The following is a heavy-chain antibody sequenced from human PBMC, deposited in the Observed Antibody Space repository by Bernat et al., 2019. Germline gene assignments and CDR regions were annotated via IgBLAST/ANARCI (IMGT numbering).Heavy chain of an antibody. Sequence: QVQLQQWGAGLLKPSETLSLTCAVYGGSFSGYYWSWIRQPPGQGLEWIGEINHSGSTNYNPSLKSRSTISVDTSKNQFSLKLSSVTAADTDVYYCARARYYDFWSGYLDNWFDAWGQGTLVTVSA. CDR3: ARARYYDFWSGYLDNWFDA. V-gene: IGHV4-34*01. D-gene: IGHD3-3*01. J-gene: IGHJ5*02. CDR1: GGSFSGYY. CDR2: INHSGST.